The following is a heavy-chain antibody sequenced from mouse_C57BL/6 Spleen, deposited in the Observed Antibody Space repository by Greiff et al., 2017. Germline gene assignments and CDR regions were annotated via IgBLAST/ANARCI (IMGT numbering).Heavy chain of an antibody. CDR2: ISSGGSYT. Sequence: EVKVVESGGDLVKPVGSLKLSCAASGFTFSSYGMSWVRQTPDKRLEWVATISSGGSYTYNPDSVKGRFTISRDNAKNTLYLQMSSLKSEDTAMYYCARDGEYDGAMDYWGQGTSVNVSS. CDR3: ARDGEYDGAMDY. V-gene: IGHV5-6*01. CDR1: GFTFSSYG. D-gene: IGHD2-14*01. J-gene: IGHJ4*01.